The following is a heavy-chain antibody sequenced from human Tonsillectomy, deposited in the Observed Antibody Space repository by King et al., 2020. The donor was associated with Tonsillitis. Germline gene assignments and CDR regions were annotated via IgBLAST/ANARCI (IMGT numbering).Heavy chain of an antibody. J-gene: IGHJ2*01. V-gene: IGHV4-34*01. D-gene: IGHD3-22*01. CDR2: INHSGST. Sequence: VQLQQWGAGLLKPSETLSLTCAVYGGSFSGYYWSWIRQPPGKGLEWIGEINHSGSTNYNPSLKSRVTISVDTSKNQFSLKLSSVTAADTAVYYGVITTNWYFDLWGRGTLVTVSS. CDR3: VITTNWYFDL. CDR1: GGSFSGYY.